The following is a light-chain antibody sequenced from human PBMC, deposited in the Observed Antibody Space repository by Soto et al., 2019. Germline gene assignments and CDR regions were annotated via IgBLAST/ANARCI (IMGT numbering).Light chain of an antibody. J-gene: IGKJ4*01. CDR1: QSVSSSY. V-gene: IGKV3-20*01. Sequence: EIVLTQSPGTLSLSPGERATLSCRASQSVSSSYLAWYQQKPGQAPRLLIYGASSRATGIPARFSGSGSGTDFPLTINRLEPEDFAVYYCQQYGTSPLTFGGGTKVEIK. CDR3: QQYGTSPLT. CDR2: GAS.